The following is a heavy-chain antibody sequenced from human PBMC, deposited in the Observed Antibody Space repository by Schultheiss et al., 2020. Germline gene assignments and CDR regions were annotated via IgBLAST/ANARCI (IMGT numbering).Heavy chain of an antibody. V-gene: IGHV2-5*02. J-gene: IGHJ5*02. D-gene: IGHD3-16*01. CDR3: AREIRGGGWFDP. Sequence: CGPTLVKPTQTLTLTCTFSGFSLSTSGVGVGWIRQPPGKALEWLALIYWDDDKRYSTSLKTRLTISKDTSKNQVVLTMTNMDPVDTATYYCAREIRGGGWFDPWGQGTLVTVSS. CDR1: GFSLSTSGVG. CDR2: IYWDDDK.